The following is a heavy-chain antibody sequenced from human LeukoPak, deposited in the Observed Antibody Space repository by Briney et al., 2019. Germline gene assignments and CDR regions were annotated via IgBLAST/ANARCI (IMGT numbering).Heavy chain of an antibody. CDR3: AKILPDTVTADY. V-gene: IGHV3-30*18. J-gene: IGHJ4*02. Sequence: PVGSLRLSCAASGFTFSSYGMYWVRQAPGKGLECLAVKSYDGSNKYYADSVKGRFTISRDNSKNTLYLQMNSLRAEDTAVYYCAKILPDTVTADYWGQGTLVTVSS. CDR2: KSYDGSNK. D-gene: IGHD4-11*01. CDR1: GFTFSSYG.